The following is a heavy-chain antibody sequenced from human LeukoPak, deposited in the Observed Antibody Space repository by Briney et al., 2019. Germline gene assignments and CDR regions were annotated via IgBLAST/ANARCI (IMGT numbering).Heavy chain of an antibody. CDR3: AKSQDGGRLFHFDY. CDR1: GFTFSSYA. CDR2: ISGSGGST. D-gene: IGHD1-26*01. Sequence: GGSLRLSCAASGFTFSSYAMSWVSQAPGKGLEWVSVISGSGGSTYSADSVKGRFTISRDNSKNTLYLQMNSLRAEDTAVYFCAKSQDGGRLFHFDYWGQGTLVTVSS. V-gene: IGHV3-23*01. J-gene: IGHJ4*02.